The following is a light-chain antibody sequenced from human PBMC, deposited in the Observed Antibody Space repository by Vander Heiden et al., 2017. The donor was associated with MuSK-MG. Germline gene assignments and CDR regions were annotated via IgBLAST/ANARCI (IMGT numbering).Light chain of an antibody. CDR1: TSNIGATI. Sequence: QSVLTQPPSASGAPGQRVVISCSGSTSNIGATIVNWYQHFPGMAPKSLIYRNDQRASGVPDRFSASKSGTSASLAISGLQSEDEADYYCAAWDDSLNASVFGSGTKVTVL. CDR3: AAWDDSLNASV. J-gene: IGLJ1*01. CDR2: RND. V-gene: IGLV1-44*01.